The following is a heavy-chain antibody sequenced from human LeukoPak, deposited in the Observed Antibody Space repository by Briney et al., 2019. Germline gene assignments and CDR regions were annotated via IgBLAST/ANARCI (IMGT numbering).Heavy chain of an antibody. V-gene: IGHV4-39*07. CDR2: FHSSGST. D-gene: IGHD3-22*01. J-gene: IGHJ4*02. Sequence: SDALSLTCTVPGGSIGGSGSFWGWIRQPPGKGLEWIGSFHSSGSTFYSPSLKSRVTISVDTSKNQFSLKLRSVTAADTAVFYCGSGYFGSYFDYWGQGTLVTVSS. CDR3: GSGYFGSYFDY. CDR1: GGSIGGSGSF.